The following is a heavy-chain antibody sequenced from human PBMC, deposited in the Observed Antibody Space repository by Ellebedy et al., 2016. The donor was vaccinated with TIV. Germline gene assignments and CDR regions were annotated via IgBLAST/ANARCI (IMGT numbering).Heavy chain of an antibody. D-gene: IGHD1-26*01. CDR1: GYTLTELS. Sequence: AASVKVSCKVSGYTLTELSMHWVRQAPGQRLEWMGWINAGNGNTKYSQKFQGRVTITRDTSASTAYMALSSLRSEDTAVYYCARALSGGSAPDYWGQGTLVTVSS. CDR3: ARALSGGSAPDY. V-gene: IGHV1-3*01. CDR2: INAGNGNT. J-gene: IGHJ4*02.